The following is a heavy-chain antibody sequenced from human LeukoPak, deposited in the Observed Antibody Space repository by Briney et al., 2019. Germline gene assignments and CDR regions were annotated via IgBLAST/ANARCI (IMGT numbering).Heavy chain of an antibody. Sequence: ASVKVSCKASGYTFTGYYMHWARQAPGQGLEWMGWINPNSGGTNYAQKFQGRVTMTRDTSISTAYMELSRLRSDDTAVYYCAREILGYCSSTSCYRAGFDPWGQGTLVTVSS. CDR2: INPNSGGT. CDR3: AREILGYCSSTSCYRAGFDP. D-gene: IGHD2-2*02. V-gene: IGHV1-2*02. J-gene: IGHJ5*02. CDR1: GYTFTGYY.